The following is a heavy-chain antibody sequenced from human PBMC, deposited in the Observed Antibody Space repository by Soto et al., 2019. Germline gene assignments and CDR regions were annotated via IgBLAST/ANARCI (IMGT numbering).Heavy chain of an antibody. CDR3: ARDQGVVDTADNGFVP. J-gene: IGHJ5*02. Sequence: PSETLSLPCTVSGGSITDYPWVWIRRPAGRGLGWIGRIFSSGRTSYNPSLKGRITMSLDTSKNQFSLKLSSATATDTAVYFCARDQGVVDTADNGFVPRGQGILVTVSS. CDR1: GGSITDYP. CDR2: IFSSGRT. V-gene: IGHV4-4*07. D-gene: IGHD2-21*02.